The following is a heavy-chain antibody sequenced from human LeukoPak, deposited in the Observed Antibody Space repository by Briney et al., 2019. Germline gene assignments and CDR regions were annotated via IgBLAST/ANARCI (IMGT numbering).Heavy chain of an antibody. CDR2: ISSDGRDT. V-gene: IGHV3-30*18. D-gene: IGHD3-22*01. CDR1: GLTFSSYG. J-gene: IGHJ4*02. CDR3: AKEVYYDSSAYLDY. Sequence: PGGSLRLSCAASGLTFSSYGMHWVRQAPGKGLEWVSVISSDGRDTYYADSVKGRFTISRDNSKNTVFLQMNSLRAEDTAVYYCAKEVYYDSSAYLDYWGQGTLVTVSA.